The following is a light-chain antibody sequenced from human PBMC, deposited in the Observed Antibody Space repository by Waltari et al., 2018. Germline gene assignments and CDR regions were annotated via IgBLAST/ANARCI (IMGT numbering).Light chain of an antibody. CDR2: YDA. CDR1: INIAMGS. V-gene: IGLV3-21*04. J-gene: IGLJ3*02. CDR3: QMWDTSRDHRV. Sequence: SHVVTQAPSVSVAPGETAKITCVGDINIAMGSAHWYRQRPGQAPVRIIYYDADRPSGVPERFSGSNSGNAATLTISRVEAGDEADYYCQMWDTSRDHRVFGGGTKLTVL.